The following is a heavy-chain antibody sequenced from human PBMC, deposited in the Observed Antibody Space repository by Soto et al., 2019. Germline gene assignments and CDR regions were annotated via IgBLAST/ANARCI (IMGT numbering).Heavy chain of an antibody. Sequence: GWSLRLSCAASGFTFSSYGMHWVRQAPGKGLEWVAVISYDGSNKYYADSVKGRFTISRDNSKNTLYLQMNSLRAEDTAVYYCARPTKTYSSSLSPVGDWFDPWGQGTLVTVSS. J-gene: IGHJ5*02. CDR2: ISYDGSNK. CDR3: ARPTKTYSSSLSPVGDWFDP. V-gene: IGHV3-30*03. CDR1: GFTFSSYG. D-gene: IGHD6-13*01.